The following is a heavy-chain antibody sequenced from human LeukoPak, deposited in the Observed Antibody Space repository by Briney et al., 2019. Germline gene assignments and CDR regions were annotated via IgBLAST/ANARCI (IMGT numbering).Heavy chain of an antibody. CDR1: GFTVSNAW. J-gene: IGHJ4*02. Sequence: PGGSLRLSCAASGFTVSNAWMSWVRQAPGKGLEWVAFIRYDGSNNFYADSVKGRFTISRDNSKNTLYLQMNSLRGEDTAVYYCAKVTSTWYLDCWGQGTLVTVSS. V-gene: IGHV3-30*02. CDR3: AKVTSTWYLDC. D-gene: IGHD6-13*01. CDR2: IRYDGSNN.